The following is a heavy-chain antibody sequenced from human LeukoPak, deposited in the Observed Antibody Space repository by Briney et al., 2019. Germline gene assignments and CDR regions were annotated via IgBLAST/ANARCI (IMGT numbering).Heavy chain of an antibody. CDR1: GFTVSSNY. D-gene: IGHD1-26*01. V-gene: IGHV3-53*01. CDR3: AKDTRYSGSYYFVFDY. CDR2: VYSGGST. J-gene: IGHJ4*02. Sequence: GGSLRLSCAASGFTVSSNYMSWVRQAPGKGLEWVSVVYSGGSTYYADSVKGRFTISRDNSKNTLYLQMNSLRAEDTAVYYCAKDTRYSGSYYFVFDYWGQGTLVTVFS.